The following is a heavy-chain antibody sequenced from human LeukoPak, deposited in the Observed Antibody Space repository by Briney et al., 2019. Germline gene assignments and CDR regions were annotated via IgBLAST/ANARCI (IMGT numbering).Heavy chain of an antibody. CDR1: GFTFSSYA. CDR2: ISGSGGST. J-gene: IGHJ4*02. Sequence: GGSLRLSCAASGFTFSSYAMSWVRQAPGKGLEWVSAISGSGGSTYYADSVKGRFTISRDNSKNTLYLQMNSLRAEDTAVYYCARDRDGYSSSPYDWGQGTLVTVSS. V-gene: IGHV3-23*01. D-gene: IGHD6-6*01. CDR3: ARDRDGYSSSPYD.